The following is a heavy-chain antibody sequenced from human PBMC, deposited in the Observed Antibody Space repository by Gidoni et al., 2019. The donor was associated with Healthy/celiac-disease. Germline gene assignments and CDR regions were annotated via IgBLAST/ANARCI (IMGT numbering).Heavy chain of an antibody. CDR3: ARGGIAVAASGAGGSDY. J-gene: IGHJ4*02. V-gene: IGHV1-69*01. CDR1: GGPFSSSP. Sequence: QVQLVQSGAEVQKPGSSVKVSCKPSGGPFSSSPISWVRQAPGQGLEWMGGIIPIFGTANYAQKFQGRVTITADESTSTAYMELSSLRSEDTAVYYCARGGIAVAASGAGGSDYWGQGTLVTVSS. D-gene: IGHD6-19*01. CDR2: IIPIFGTA.